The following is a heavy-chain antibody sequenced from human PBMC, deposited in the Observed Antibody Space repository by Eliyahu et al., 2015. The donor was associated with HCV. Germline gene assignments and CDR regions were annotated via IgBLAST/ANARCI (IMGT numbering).Heavy chain of an antibody. CDR1: GFTFTTYT. J-gene: IGHJ4*02. CDR3: ARDRHITPSPFDY. CDR2: VSDSGTYT. Sequence: EVQLVESGGGLVKPGGSLRLSCVASGFTFTTYTMSWVRQAPGEGLEWVASVSDSGTYTYYADSVKGRFTISRDNAKNSLYLQMNSLRAEDTAMYFCARDRHITPSPFDYWGQGALVTVSS. V-gene: IGHV3-21*06. D-gene: IGHD1-14*01.